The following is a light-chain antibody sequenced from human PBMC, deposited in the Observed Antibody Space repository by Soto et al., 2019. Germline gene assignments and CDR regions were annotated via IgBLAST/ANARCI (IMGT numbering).Light chain of an antibody. J-gene: IGKJ5*01. Sequence: GDTLTITCQASQDISHYLNWYQQKKGKALKLLIYDASNLHPGVPSRFRGRGSGTEFSFNITGLQPEDVETYYCQQYDDLPITFGQGTRLEIK. V-gene: IGKV1-33*01. CDR2: DAS. CDR3: QQYDDLPIT. CDR1: QDISHY.